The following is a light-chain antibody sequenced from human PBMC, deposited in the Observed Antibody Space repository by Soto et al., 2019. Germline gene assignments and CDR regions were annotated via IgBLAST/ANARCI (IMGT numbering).Light chain of an antibody. CDR2: DAS. V-gene: IGKV3-11*01. CDR1: LSVSNF. Sequence: EIVLTHSPATLSLSPGERATLSCRASLSVSNFLAWYQQKPGQAPRLLIYDASNRATGIPARFSGSGCGTDFTLTISSLEPEDFAVYYCQQRSNWLTFGGGTKVEIK. J-gene: IGKJ4*01. CDR3: QQRSNWLT.